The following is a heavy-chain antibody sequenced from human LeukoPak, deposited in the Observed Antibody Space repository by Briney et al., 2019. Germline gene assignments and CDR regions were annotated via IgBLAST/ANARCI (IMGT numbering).Heavy chain of an antibody. CDR3: ARDEDGKLDY. V-gene: IGHV3-33*08. CDR1: GFTFSSYW. Sequence: GGSLRLSCAASGFTFSSYWMNWARQAPGKGLEWVAVIWYDGSNKYYADSVKGRFTISRDNSKNTLYLQMSSLRAEDTAVYYCARDEDGKLDYWGQGTLVTVSS. CDR2: IWYDGSNK. J-gene: IGHJ4*02. D-gene: IGHD5-24*01.